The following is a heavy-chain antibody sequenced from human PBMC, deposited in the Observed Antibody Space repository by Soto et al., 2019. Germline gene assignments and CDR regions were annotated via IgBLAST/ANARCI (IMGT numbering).Heavy chain of an antibody. D-gene: IGHD3-9*01. Sequence: SETLSLTCAVSGGSISSGGYSWSWIRQPPGKGLEWIGYIYHSGSTYYNPSLKSRVTISVDRSKNQFSLKLSSVTAADTAVYYCARGAYYDILTGPHLKEYYFDYWGQGTLVTVSS. CDR3: ARGAYYDILTGPHLKEYYFDY. V-gene: IGHV4-30-2*01. CDR2: IYHSGST. CDR1: GGSISSGGYS. J-gene: IGHJ4*02.